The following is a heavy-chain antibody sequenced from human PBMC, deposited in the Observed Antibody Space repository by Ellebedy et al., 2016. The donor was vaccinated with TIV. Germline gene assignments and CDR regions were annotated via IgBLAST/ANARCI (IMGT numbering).Heavy chain of an antibody. CDR3: ARGGYGRPFDC. CDR2: IKQDGSEK. D-gene: IGHD5-12*01. Sequence: GGSLRLSCAASGFTFSNYWMKWVRQAPGKGLEWVANIKQDGSEKHYVDSVKGRFTISRDNAKNSLFLQMNSLRVEDTAVYFCARGGYGRPFDCWGQGTLVTVSS. J-gene: IGHJ4*02. CDR1: GFTFSNYW. V-gene: IGHV3-7*03.